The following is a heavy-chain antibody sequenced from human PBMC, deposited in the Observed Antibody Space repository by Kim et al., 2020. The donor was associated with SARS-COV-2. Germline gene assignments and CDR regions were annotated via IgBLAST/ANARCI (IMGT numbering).Heavy chain of an antibody. CDR2: IYYSGST. CDR1: GGSISSYY. J-gene: IGHJ3*02. D-gene: IGHD6-13*01. CDR3: ARVPPPAAGTGAFDI. V-gene: IGHV4-59*13. Sequence: SETLSLTCTVSGGSISSYYWSWIRQPPGKGLEWIGYIYYSGSTNYNPSLKSRVTISVDTSKNQFSLKLSSVTAADTAVYYCARVPPPAAGTGAFDIWGQGTMVTVSS.